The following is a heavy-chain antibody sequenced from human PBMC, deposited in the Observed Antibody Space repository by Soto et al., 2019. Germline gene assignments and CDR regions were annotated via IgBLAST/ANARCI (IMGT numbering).Heavy chain of an antibody. D-gene: IGHD3-10*01. Sequence: QVQLVQSGAELKKPGASVSVSCKPSGYTFTDLYIPWVRQAPGQGLEWMGWVDPRSGDRRNTQKFQGRVTMSRDTSTSTVYMEVNSLTSDYTAVYYCARDDYGPLDYGGQGTLVTVSS. CDR3: ARDDYGPLDY. V-gene: IGHV1-2*02. CDR1: GYTFTDLY. J-gene: IGHJ4*02. CDR2: VDPRSGDR.